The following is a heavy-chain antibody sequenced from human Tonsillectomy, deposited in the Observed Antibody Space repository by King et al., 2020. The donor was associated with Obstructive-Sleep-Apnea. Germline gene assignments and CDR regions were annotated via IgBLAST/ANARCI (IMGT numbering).Heavy chain of an antibody. CDR1: GYSFTSYW. V-gene: IGHV5-51*01. CDR2: IYPGDSDT. CDR3: ARHFTSAARFNGMDV. Sequence: AQLVQSGAEVKKPGESLKISCKGSGYSFTSYWIGWVRQMPGKGLEWMGIIYPGDSDTRYSPSFQGQVTIPADKSISTAYLQWSSLKASDTAMYYCARHFTSAARFNGMDVWGQGTTVTVSS. J-gene: IGHJ6*02. D-gene: IGHD6-6*01.